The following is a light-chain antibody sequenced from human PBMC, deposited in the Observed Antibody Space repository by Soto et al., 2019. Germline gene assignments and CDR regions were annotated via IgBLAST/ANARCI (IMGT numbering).Light chain of an antibody. V-gene: IGKV1-5*03. J-gene: IGKJ2*01. CDR2: KAS. Sequence: DIQMTQSPSTLSASVGDRDTITCRASQNINTWLAWYQQKPGKVPKLLMYKASTLESGVPSRFSGSGSGTEFTLTISSLQPNDFATYYCQQYSNSLYTFGQGTNLEIK. CDR1: QNINTW. CDR3: QQYSNSLYT.